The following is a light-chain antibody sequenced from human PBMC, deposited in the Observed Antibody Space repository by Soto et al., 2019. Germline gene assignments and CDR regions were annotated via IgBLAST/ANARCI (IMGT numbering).Light chain of an antibody. CDR2: GTS. Sequence: VLTQAPVTLSISTGERATLSCRASQSFRGLLAWYQQKPGQAPRLLIYGTSSRATGIPDRFSGSGSGTDFTLTISRLEPEDFAVFYSQPYGSSIPFGQGRRPEIK. J-gene: IGKJ5*01. CDR1: QSFRGL. CDR3: QPYGSSIP. V-gene: IGKV3-20*01.